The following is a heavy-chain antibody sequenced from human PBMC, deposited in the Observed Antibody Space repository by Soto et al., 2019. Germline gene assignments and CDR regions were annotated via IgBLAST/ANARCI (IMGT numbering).Heavy chain of an antibody. D-gene: IGHD3-22*01. V-gene: IGHV4-59*01. CDR1: GGSSFRYY. CDR3: ARRYYYDSSGSVIDP. CDR2: IYYSGSP. Sequence: SVTLSLTRRVSGGSSFRYYWTLIRKPPGKGLEWIGYIYYSGSPNYNPSLKSRVTISVDTSKNQFSLKLNSVTAADTAVYYCARRYYYDSSGSVIDPWGQGTLVTVSS. J-gene: IGHJ5*02.